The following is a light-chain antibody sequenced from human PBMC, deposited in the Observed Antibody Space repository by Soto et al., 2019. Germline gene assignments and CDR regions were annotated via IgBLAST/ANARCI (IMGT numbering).Light chain of an antibody. CDR1: QSVISN. Sequence: EIVLTQSAATRCLSPWERATLPCRASQSVISNFAWYQQKPGQAPRLLIYDASTRATGIPVRFSGSGSGTEFTLTISSRQSGGFAVYYCQQRSNWPPLTFGQGTRLEIK. J-gene: IGKJ5*01. CDR2: DAS. CDR3: QQRSNWPPLT. V-gene: IGKV3-15*01.